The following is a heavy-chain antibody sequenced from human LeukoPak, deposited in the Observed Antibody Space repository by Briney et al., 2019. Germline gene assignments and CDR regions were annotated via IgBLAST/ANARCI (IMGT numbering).Heavy chain of an antibody. CDR1: GFTFSNYN. D-gene: IGHD2-15*01. Sequence: GGSLRLSCAASGFTFSNYNMNWVRQAPGKGLEWVSSVSTSSSYIYYADSVKGRFTISRDNAKNSLYLQMNSLRAEDTAVYYCVRGRERGAATNNWFDPWGQGTLVTVSS. CDR3: VRGRERGAATNNWFDP. J-gene: IGHJ5*02. CDR2: VSTSSSYI. V-gene: IGHV3-21*01.